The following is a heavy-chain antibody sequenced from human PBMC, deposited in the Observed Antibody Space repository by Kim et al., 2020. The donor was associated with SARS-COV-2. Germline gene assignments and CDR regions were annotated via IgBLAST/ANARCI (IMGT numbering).Heavy chain of an antibody. CDR3: TTDRDPGVTGSTVDY. CDR1: GFTFSNAW. V-gene: IGHV3-15*01. CDR2: IKSKTDGGTT. D-gene: IGHD2-21*02. J-gene: IGHJ4*02. Sequence: GGSLRLSCAASGFTFSNAWMSWVRQAPGKGLEWVGRIKSKTDGGTTDYAAPVKGRLTISRDDSKNTLYLQMNSLKTEDTAVYYCTTDRDPGVTGSTVDYWGQGTLVTVSS.